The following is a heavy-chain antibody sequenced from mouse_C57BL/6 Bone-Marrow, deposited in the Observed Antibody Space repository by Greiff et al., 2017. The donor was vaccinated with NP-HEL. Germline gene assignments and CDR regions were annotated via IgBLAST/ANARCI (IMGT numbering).Heavy chain of an antibody. CDR2: ISGGGGNT. CDR3: ARHRIYSYFDY. J-gene: IGHJ2*01. D-gene: IGHD2-1*01. V-gene: IGHV5-9*01. Sequence: EVKLQESGGGLVKPGGSLKLSCAASGFTFSSYTMSWVRQTPEKRLEWVATISGGGGNTYYPDSVKGRFTISRDNAKNTLYLQMSSLRSEDTALYYCARHRIYSYFDYWGQGTTLTVSS. CDR1: GFTFSSYT.